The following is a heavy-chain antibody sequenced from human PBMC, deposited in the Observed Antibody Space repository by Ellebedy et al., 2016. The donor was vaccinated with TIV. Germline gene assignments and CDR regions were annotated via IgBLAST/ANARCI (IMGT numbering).Heavy chain of an antibody. V-gene: IGHV3-33*01. CDR2: VWYDGSNK. Sequence: GESLKFSCATSGFSSSNYVMQLVRQAPGKGLEWVAVVWYDGSNKYYRESVKGLFTISRDNSKNTLYLQMNSLISDDTAVYYCARDGGNPRSWFFDLWGRGTLVTVSS. D-gene: IGHD4-23*01. CDR3: ARDGGNPRSWFFDL. CDR1: GFSSSNYV. J-gene: IGHJ2*01.